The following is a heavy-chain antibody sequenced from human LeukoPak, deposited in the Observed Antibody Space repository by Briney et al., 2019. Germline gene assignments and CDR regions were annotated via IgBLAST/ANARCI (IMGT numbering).Heavy chain of an antibody. CDR2: ISYSGST. CDR3: ARDVPAHYYDSTGD. D-gene: IGHD3-22*01. J-gene: IGHJ4*02. CDR1: GGSINGYY. Sequence: SETLSLTCTVSGGSINGYYWSWIRQPPGKGLEWIGYISYSGSTNYNPSLKSRVTISVDTKQFSLKLSSVTAADTAVYYCARDVPAHYYDSTGDWGQGTLVTVSS. V-gene: IGHV4-59*12.